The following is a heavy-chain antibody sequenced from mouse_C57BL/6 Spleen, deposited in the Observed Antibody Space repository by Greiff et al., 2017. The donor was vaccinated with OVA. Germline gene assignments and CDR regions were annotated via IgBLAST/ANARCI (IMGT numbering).Heavy chain of an antibody. CDR3: AREDDGYLYYYAMDY. V-gene: IGHV1-81*01. D-gene: IGHD2-3*01. CDR1: GYTFTSYG. J-gene: IGHJ4*01. Sequence: LVESGAELARPGASVKLSCKASGYTFTSYGISWVKQRTGQGLEWIGEIYPRSGNTYYNEKFKGKATLTADKSSSTAYMELRSLTSEDSAVYFCAREDDGYLYYYAMDYWGQGTSVTVSS. CDR2: IYPRSGNT.